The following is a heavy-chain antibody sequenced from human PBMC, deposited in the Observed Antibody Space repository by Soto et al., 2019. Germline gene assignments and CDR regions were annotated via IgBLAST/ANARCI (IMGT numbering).Heavy chain of an antibody. CDR2: IYYTGAT. CDR3: ARAYYAADY. CDR1: GTSITSDY. V-gene: IGHV4-59*01. D-gene: IGHD3-10*01. Sequence: SSETLSRTCTVSGTSITSDYWSWLRQPPAKGLEWVGYIYYTGATTYNPSLKSRVTISADTSRNHFPLKLTSVTAADTAVYFCARAYYAADYWGRGTLVTVSS. J-gene: IGHJ4*02.